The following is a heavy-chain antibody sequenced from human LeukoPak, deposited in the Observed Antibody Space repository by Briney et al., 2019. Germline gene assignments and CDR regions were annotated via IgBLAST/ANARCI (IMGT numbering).Heavy chain of an antibody. V-gene: IGHV4-39*01. D-gene: IGHD4-17*01. J-gene: IGHJ4*02. CDR2: IYYSGST. CDR3: ARHPVTSLFDY. CDR1: GGSFSSSTYY. Sequence: SETLSLTCTVSGGSFSSSTYYWGWIRQPPGKGLEWIGSIYYSGSTYYNPSLKSRVTISVDTSKNQFSLKLSSVTAADTAVYYCARHPVTSLFDYWGQGTLATVSS.